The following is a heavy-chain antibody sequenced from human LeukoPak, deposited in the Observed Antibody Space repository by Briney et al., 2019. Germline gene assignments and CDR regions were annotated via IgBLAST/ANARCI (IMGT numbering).Heavy chain of an antibody. CDR3: ARPHYDFWSGYSHFDY. J-gene: IGHJ4*02. CDR2: IYPGDSDT. V-gene: IGHV5-51*01. CDR1: GYSFTSYW. Sequence: GESLKISCKGSGYSFTSYWIGWVRQMPGKGLEWMGIIYPGDSDTRYSPSFQGQVTISADKSISTAYLQWSSLKASDTAMYYCARPHYDFWSGYSHFDYWGQGTLVTVSS. D-gene: IGHD3-3*01.